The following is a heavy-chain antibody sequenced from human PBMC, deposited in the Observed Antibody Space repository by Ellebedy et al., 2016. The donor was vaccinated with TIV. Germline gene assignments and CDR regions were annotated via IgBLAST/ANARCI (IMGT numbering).Heavy chain of an antibody. J-gene: IGHJ6*02. CDR2: ISSSSNII. CDR1: GFTFSSYE. Sequence: GESLKISCVASGFTFSSYEMNWVRQAPGKGLEWVSYISSSSNIIYYADSVKGRFTISRDNAKNSLYLQMNGLRAEDTAVYYCARGGGDYYYYAMDVWGQGTTVTVSS. D-gene: IGHD2-21*01. CDR3: ARGGGDYYYYAMDV. V-gene: IGHV3-48*03.